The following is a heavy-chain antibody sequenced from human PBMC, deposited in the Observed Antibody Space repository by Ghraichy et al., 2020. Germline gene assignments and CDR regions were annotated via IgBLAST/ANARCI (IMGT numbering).Heavy chain of an antibody. D-gene: IGHD3-22*01. CDR3: SRDSLYYESRAFDI. V-gene: IGHV4-4*02. CDR2: IYRSGSP. J-gene: IGHJ3*02. Sequence: SQTLSLTCALSGGSISSSNWWTWVRQPPGKGLEWIGEIYRSGSPNYNPSLRSRVTISVVKSKNQFTLKLSSVTASDTAVYYWSRDSLYYESRAFDIWVQGTMFTVSS. CDR1: GGSISSSNW.